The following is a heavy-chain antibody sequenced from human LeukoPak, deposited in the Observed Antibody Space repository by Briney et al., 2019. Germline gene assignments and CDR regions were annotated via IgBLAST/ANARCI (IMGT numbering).Heavy chain of an antibody. CDR3: ARRSRVTYYYGMDV. D-gene: IGHD1-26*01. CDR1: GGSFSGYY. CDR2: INHSGST. V-gene: IGHV4-34*01. Sequence: SETLSLTCAVYGGSFSGYYWRWIRQPPGKGLEWIGEINHSGSTNYNPSLKSRVTISVDTSKNQFSLKLSSVTAADTAVYYCARRSRVTYYYGMDVWGQGTTVTVSS. J-gene: IGHJ6*02.